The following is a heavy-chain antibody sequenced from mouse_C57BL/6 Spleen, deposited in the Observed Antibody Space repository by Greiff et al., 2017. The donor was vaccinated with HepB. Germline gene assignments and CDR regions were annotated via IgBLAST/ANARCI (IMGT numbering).Heavy chain of an antibody. J-gene: IGHJ3*01. CDR3: ARGAY. V-gene: IGHV1-50*01. Sequence: QVQLQQPGAELVKLGASVKLSCRASANTFTSYWMQGVKRRPGPGLEWIGEIDPSDSYTNYNQKFKGKATLTVDTSSSTAYMQLSSLTSEDSAVYYCARGAYWGQGTLVTVSA. CDR2: IDPSDSYT. CDR1: ANTFTSYW.